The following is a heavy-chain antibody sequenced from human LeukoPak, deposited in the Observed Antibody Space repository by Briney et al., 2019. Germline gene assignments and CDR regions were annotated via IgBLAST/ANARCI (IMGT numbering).Heavy chain of an antibody. Sequence: ASVKVSCKASGYTFTGYYMHWVRQAPGQGLEWMGWINPNSGGTNYAQKFQGRVTMTRDTSISTAYMELSRLRSDDTAVYYCARGVPGYCSSTSCYPVDSDGLGAWFDPWGQGTLVTVSS. CDR2: INPNSGGT. J-gene: IGHJ5*02. CDR1: GYTFTGYY. V-gene: IGHV1-2*02. CDR3: ARGVPGYCSSTSCYPVDSDGLGAWFDP. D-gene: IGHD2-2*01.